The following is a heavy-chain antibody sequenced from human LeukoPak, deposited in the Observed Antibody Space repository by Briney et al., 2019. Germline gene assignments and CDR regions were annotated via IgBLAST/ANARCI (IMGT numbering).Heavy chain of an antibody. CDR2: IIPFLDRA. V-gene: IGHV1-69*04. Sequence: SVKVSCKASGGTLSNYAISWVRQAPGQGLEWMGRIIPFLDRADYAQKFQGRVMFSADKSTSTAYMELSSLRSEDTAVYYCARDGGARGAYYYDTPTEDWFDPWGQGTLVTVSS. CDR1: GGTLSNYA. J-gene: IGHJ5*02. CDR3: ARDGGARGAYYYDTPTEDWFDP. D-gene: IGHD3-22*01.